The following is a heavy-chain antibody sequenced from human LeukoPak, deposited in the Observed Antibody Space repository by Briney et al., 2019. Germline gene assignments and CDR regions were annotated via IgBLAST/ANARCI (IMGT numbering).Heavy chain of an antibody. CDR1: GGSISSSSYY. J-gene: IGHJ3*02. Sequence: PSETLSLTCTVSGGSISSSSYYWGWIRQPPGKGLEWIGSIYYSGSTYYNPSLKSRVTISVDTSKNQFSLKLSSVTAADTAVYYCARDPGADSSGYYFFAFDIWGQGTMVTVSS. D-gene: IGHD3-22*01. V-gene: IGHV4-39*07. CDR3: ARDPGADSSGYYFFAFDI. CDR2: IYYSGST.